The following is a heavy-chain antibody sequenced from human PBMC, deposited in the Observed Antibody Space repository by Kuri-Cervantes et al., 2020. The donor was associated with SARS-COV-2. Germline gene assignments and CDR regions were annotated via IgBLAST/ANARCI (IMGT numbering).Heavy chain of an antibody. CDR1: GSTVSGNY. CDR3: ARDLGGVSGPFDY. V-gene: IGHV3-53*01. J-gene: IGHJ4*02. Sequence: GGSLRLSCAASGSTVSGNYMSWVRQAPEKGLEWLSVIYTGDKTYYADSVKGRFTISRDNSKNTVYLQMNSLRAEDTAVYYCARDLGGVSGPFDYWGQGTLVTVSS. CDR2: IYTGDKT. D-gene: IGHD3-16*01.